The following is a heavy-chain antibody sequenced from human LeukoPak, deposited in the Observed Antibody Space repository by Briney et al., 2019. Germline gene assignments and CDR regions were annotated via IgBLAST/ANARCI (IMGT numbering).Heavy chain of an antibody. D-gene: IGHD3-22*01. Sequence: ASVTVSCKTSGYTFTNHPMHWMRLAPGQRLEWMGWINTDNGNTKYSQKFQGRVAFTRDTSASTAYMELNSLTSEDTSVYYCAPLIGAYFDYWGQGTLVTVSS. CDR1: GYTFTNHP. V-gene: IGHV1-3*04. CDR3: APLIGAYFDY. CDR2: INTDNGNT. J-gene: IGHJ4*02.